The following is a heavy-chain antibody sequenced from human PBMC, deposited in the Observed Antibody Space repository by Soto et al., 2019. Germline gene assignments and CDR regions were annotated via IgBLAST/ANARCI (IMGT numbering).Heavy chain of an antibody. CDR3: ASSSTDFWSGYYFDY. D-gene: IGHD3-3*01. CDR1: GGSISSGGYS. CDR2: IYHSGST. V-gene: IGHV4-30-2*01. Sequence: KPSETLSLTCAASGGSISSGGYSWSWIRQPPGKGLEWIGYIYHSGSTYYNPSLKSRVTISVDRSKNQFSLKLSSVTAADTAVYYCASSSTDFWSGYYFDYWGQGTLVTVSS. J-gene: IGHJ4*02.